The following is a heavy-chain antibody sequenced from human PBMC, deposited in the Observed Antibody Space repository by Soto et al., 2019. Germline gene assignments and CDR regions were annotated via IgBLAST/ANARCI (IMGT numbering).Heavy chain of an antibody. CDR2: ISVSGANI. J-gene: IGHJ4*02. Sequence: GGSLRLSCVASGFTFSDYYMSWIRQAPGEGLEWISYISVSGANICYADSVQGRFTISRDNAKSSLHLHMNSLTADDTAVYYCASPGVSVSGEGVWGQGTLVTVSS. D-gene: IGHD1-1*01. V-gene: IGHV3-11*01. CDR3: ASPGVSVSGEGV. CDR1: GFTFSDYY.